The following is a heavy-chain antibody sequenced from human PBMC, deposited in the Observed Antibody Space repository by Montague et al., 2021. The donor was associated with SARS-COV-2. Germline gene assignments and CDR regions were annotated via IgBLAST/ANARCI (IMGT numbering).Heavy chain of an antibody. Sequence: TLSLTCTVSGGSISGGGYYWSWIRQHPGKGLEWIGYIYYSGSTYYXPSLKSRVTISVDTSKNQFSLKMSSVTAADTAVYYCARSPEPMIILIITSLNWYFDLWGRGTLVTVSS. D-gene: IGHD3-22*01. V-gene: IGHV4-31*03. CDR2: IYYSGST. J-gene: IGHJ2*01. CDR3: ARSPEPMIILIITSLNWYFDL. CDR1: GGSISGGGYY.